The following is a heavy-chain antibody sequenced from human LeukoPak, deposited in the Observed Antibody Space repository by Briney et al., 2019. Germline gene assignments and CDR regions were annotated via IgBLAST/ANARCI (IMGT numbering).Heavy chain of an antibody. CDR2: ISHSGST. CDR1: AGPFGGYH. D-gene: IGHD6-13*01. J-gene: IGHJ3*02. CDR3: ARPGYSSSWYHAFDI. Sequence: RPSETLSLTCAVDAGPFGGYHWSWIRQSPGKGLEWIGEISHSGSTNYNPSLKSRVAISVDTSKNQFSLKLSSVTAADTAVYYCARPGYSSSWYHAFDIWGQGTMVTVSS. V-gene: IGHV4-34*01.